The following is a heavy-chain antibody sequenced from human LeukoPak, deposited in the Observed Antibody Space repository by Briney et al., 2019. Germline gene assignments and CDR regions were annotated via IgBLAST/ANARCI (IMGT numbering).Heavy chain of an antibody. D-gene: IGHD2-2*01. CDR1: GYPFTGYY. CDR3: ARDYCSSTSCYLDY. Sequence: ASVKVSCKASGYPFTGYYMHWVRQAPGQGLEWMGWINPNSGETNYVQKFQGWVTMTRDTSISTAYMELSRLRSDDTAVYYCARDYCSSTSCYLDYWGQGTLVTVSS. V-gene: IGHV1-2*04. CDR2: INPNSGET. J-gene: IGHJ4*02.